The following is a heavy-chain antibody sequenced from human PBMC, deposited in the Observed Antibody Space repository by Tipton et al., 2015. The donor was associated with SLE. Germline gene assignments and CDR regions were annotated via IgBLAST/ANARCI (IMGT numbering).Heavy chain of an antibody. V-gene: IGHV3-30*04. CDR3: ARERESNHAFDI. Sequence: SLRLSCAASGFTFSSYAMHWVRQAPGKGLEWVAVISYDGSNKYYADSVKGRFTISRDNSKNTLYLQMNSLRAEDTAVYYCARERESNHAFDIWGQGTMVTVSS. CDR1: GFTFSSYA. J-gene: IGHJ3*02. CDR2: ISYDGSNK.